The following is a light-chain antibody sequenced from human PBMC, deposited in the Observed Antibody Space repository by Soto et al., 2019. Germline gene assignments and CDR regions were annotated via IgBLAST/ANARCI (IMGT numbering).Light chain of an antibody. CDR1: QGISSY. CDR3: QQLYSYDSLT. V-gene: IGKV1-9*01. CDR2: AAS. J-gene: IGKJ4*01. Sequence: DIQLTQSPSFLSASVGDRVTITCRASQGISSYLAWYQQKPGKAPKLLIYAASTLQSGVPSRFTGSGSGTEFTLTISSLRPEDIATYYCQQLYSYDSLTFGGGTKVEIK.